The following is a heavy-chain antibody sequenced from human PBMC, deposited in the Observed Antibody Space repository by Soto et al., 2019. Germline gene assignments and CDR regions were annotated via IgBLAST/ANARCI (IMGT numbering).Heavy chain of an antibody. CDR3: ARDSGYFDY. CDR1: GDSISSGGYS. Sequence: SETLSLTCAVSGDSISSGGYSWNWIRQPPGKGLEWIGYIYHDGSTSFNPSLKSRVTLSVDSSKNQFSLKLSSVTAADTAVYYCARDSGYFDYWGQGTLVTVSS. D-gene: IGHD2-15*01. J-gene: IGHJ4*02. CDR2: IYHDGST. V-gene: IGHV4-30-2*01.